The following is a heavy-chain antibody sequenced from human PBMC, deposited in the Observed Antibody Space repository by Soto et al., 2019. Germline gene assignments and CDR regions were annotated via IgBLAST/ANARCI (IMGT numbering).Heavy chain of an antibody. CDR2: ISGSGGST. CDR1: GFTFSSYA. Sequence: GGSLRLSCAASGFTFSSYAMSWVRQAPGKGLEWVSAISGSGGSTYYADSVKGRFTISRDNSKNTLYLQMNSLRAEDTAVYYCAKARQQLVQLAYFDYWGQGTLVTVSS. V-gene: IGHV3-23*01. CDR3: AKARQQLVQLAYFDY. D-gene: IGHD6-13*01. J-gene: IGHJ4*02.